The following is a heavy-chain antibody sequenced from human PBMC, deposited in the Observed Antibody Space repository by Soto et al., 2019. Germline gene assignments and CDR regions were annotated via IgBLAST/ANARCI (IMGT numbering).Heavy chain of an antibody. CDR1: GGTFSSYA. CDR2: IIPIFGTA. Sequence: VASVKVSCKASGGTFSSYAISRVRQAPGQGLEWMGGIIPIFGTANYAQKFQGRVMITADESTSTAYMELSSLRSEDTAVYYCARSKGTQDNFGYWGQGTLVTVSS. D-gene: IGHD4-4*01. J-gene: IGHJ4*02. CDR3: ARSKGTQDNFGY. V-gene: IGHV1-69*13.